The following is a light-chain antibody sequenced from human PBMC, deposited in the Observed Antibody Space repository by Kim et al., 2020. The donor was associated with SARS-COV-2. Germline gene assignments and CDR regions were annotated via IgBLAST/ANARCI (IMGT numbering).Light chain of an antibody. CDR3: QSADSSGTWV. CDR1: ALPKQY. Sequence: SYELTQPPSVSVSPGQTARITCSGDALPKQYAYWYQQKPGQAPVLVIYKDSERPSGIPERFSGSSSWTTVTLTISGVQAEDEADYYCQSADSSGTWVFGG. J-gene: IGLJ3*02. CDR2: KDS. V-gene: IGLV3-25*03.